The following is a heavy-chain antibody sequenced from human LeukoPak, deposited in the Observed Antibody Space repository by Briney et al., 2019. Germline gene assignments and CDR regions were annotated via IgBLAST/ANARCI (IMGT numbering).Heavy chain of an antibody. V-gene: IGHV3-30*02. CDR2: IRYDGSNK. Sequence: GGSLRLSCAASGFTFSSYGMHWVRQAPGKGLEWVAFIRYDGSNKYYADSVKGRFTISRDNSENTLYLQMNSLRAEDTAVYYCAKGVREYYYYMDVWGKGTTVTVSS. CDR1: GFTFSSYG. CDR3: AKGVREYYYYMDV. J-gene: IGHJ6*03. D-gene: IGHD3-10*01.